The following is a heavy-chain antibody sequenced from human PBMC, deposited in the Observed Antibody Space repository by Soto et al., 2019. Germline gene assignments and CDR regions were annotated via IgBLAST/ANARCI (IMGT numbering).Heavy chain of an antibody. CDR1: GGSFSGYH. Sequence: SETLSLTCAVYGGSFSGYHWSWIRQPPGKGLEWIGEINHSGSTNYNPSLKSRVTISVDTSKNQFSLKLSSVTAADTAVYYCARGYITIFGVVIPTYYGMDVWGQGTTVT. CDR2: INHSGST. D-gene: IGHD3-3*01. CDR3: ARGYITIFGVVIPTYYGMDV. J-gene: IGHJ6*02. V-gene: IGHV4-34*01.